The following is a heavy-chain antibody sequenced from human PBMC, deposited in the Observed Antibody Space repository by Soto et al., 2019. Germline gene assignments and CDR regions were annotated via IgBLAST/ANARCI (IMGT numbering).Heavy chain of an antibody. CDR1: GYSISSGYY. V-gene: IGHV4-38-2*01. CDR2: IYHSGST. D-gene: IGHD6-13*01. CDR3: ARTKVPSSWYPNWFDP. J-gene: IGHJ5*02. Sequence: SETLALSCAVSGYSISSGYYWGCIRQPPGKGLEWIGSIYHSGSTYYNPSLKSRVTISVDTSKNQFSLKLSSVTAADTAVYYCARTKVPSSWYPNWFDPWGQGTLVTVSS.